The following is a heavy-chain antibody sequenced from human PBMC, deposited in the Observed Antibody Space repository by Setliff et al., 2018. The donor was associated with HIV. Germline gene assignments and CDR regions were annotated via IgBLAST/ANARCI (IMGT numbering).Heavy chain of an antibody. V-gene: IGHV4-39*01. CDR1: GGSISSSSYY. Sequence: PSETLSLTCTVSGGSISSSSYYWGWIRQPPGKGLEWIGSIYYSGSTYYNPSLKSRVTISVDTSKNPFSLKLSSVTAADTAVYYCARLYYDFWSGYYPFGRERAFDIWGQGTMVTVSS. CDR2: IYYSGST. D-gene: IGHD3-3*01. CDR3: ARLYYDFWSGYYPFGRERAFDI. J-gene: IGHJ3*02.